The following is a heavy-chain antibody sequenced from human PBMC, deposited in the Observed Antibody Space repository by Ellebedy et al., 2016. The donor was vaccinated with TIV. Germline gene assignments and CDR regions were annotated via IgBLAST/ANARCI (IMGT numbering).Heavy chain of an antibody. D-gene: IGHD2-15*01. CDR2: IYYSGST. CDR3: ARLKRMPYYFDY. J-gene: IGHJ4*02. Sequence: MPSETLSLTCTVSGGSISRGGYYWSWIRQHPGKGLEWIGYIYYSGSTNYNPSLKSRVTISVDTSKNQFSLKLSPVTAADTAVYYCARLKRMPYYFDYWGQGTLVTVSS. V-gene: IGHV4-61*08. CDR1: GGSISRGGYY.